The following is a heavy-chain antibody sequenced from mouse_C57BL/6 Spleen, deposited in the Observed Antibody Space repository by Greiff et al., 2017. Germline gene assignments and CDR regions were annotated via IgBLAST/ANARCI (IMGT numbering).Heavy chain of an antibody. Sequence: VQLQQSGAELVKPGTSVKVSCKASGYAFTNYLIEWVKQRPGQGLEWIGVINPGSGGTNYNEKFKGKATLTADKSSSTAYMQLSSLTSEDSAVYFGARDTTVGFDYWGQGTTLTVSS. CDR3: ARDTTVGFDY. CDR1: GYAFTNYL. D-gene: IGHD1-1*01. CDR2: INPGSGGT. V-gene: IGHV1-54*01. J-gene: IGHJ2*01.